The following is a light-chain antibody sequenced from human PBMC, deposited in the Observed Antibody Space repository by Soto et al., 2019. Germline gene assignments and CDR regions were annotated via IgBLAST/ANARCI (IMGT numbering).Light chain of an antibody. J-gene: IGKJ5*01. CDR2: DIS. V-gene: IGKV1-33*01. Sequence: DIQMTQSPSSLSASVGDRVTITCQASHDITTYLNWFQHKPGKAPKLLIYDISNLETGVPSRFSGSGYGTDFTLTISSPHPEDFATYYCQQYDDNPLTFGQGTRLEI. CDR1: HDITTY. CDR3: QQYDDNPLT.